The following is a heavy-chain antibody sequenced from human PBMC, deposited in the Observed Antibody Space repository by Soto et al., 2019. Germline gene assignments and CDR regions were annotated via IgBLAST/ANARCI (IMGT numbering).Heavy chain of an antibody. CDR1: GYTFTSYA. CDR3: ARHSRYFAFDP. Sequence: ASVKVSCKASGYTFTSYAMHWVRQAPGQRLEWMGWINAGNGNTKYSQKFQGRVTITRDASASTAYMELSSLRSEDTAVYYCARHSRYFAFDPCGQAPLVSVS. V-gene: IGHV1-3*01. J-gene: IGHJ5*02. CDR2: INAGNGNT. D-gene: IGHD3-16*02.